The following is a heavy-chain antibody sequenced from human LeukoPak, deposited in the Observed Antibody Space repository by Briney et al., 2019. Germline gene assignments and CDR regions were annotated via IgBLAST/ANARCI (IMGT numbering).Heavy chain of an antibody. CDR1: GFTFSSYG. CDR2: ISYDGSNK. CDR3: VGELLPYYGMDV. D-gene: IGHD3-10*01. V-gene: IGHV3-30*03. J-gene: IGHJ6*02. Sequence: GGSLRLSCAASGFTFSSYGMHWVRQAPGKGLEWVAVISYDGSNKYYADSVKGRFTISRDNSKNTLYLQMNSLRAEDTAVYYSVGELLPYYGMDVWGQGTTVTVSS.